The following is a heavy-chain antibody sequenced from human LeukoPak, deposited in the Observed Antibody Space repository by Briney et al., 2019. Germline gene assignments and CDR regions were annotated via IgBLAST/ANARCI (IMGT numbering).Heavy chain of an antibody. D-gene: IGHD3-10*01. V-gene: IGHV3-20*04. CDR3: ARGVTMVRGVKVDY. CDR2: INWNGGST. J-gene: IGHJ4*02. Sequence: PGGSLRLSCAASGFTFDDYGMSWVRQAPGKGLEWVSGINWNGGSTGYADSVKGRFTISRDNAKNSLYLQMNSLRAEDTALYYCARGVTMVRGVKVDYWGQGTLVTVSS. CDR1: GFTFDDYG.